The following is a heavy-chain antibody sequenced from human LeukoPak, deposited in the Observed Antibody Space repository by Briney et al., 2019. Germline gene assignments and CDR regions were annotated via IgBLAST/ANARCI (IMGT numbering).Heavy chain of an antibody. D-gene: IGHD2-15*01. CDR2: ISWNSGSI. J-gene: IGHJ1*01. CDR1: GFTFDDYA. CDR3: ASVVVVAATHEYFQH. V-gene: IGHV3-9*01. Sequence: PGRSLRLSCAASGFTFDDYAMHWVRQAPGKGLEWVSGISWNSGSIGYADSVKGRFTISRDNAKNSLYLQMNSLRAEDTAVYYCASVVVVAATHEYFQHWGQGTLVTVSS.